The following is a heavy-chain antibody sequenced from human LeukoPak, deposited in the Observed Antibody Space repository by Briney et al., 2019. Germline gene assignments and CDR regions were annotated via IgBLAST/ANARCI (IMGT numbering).Heavy chain of an antibody. J-gene: IGHJ4*02. D-gene: IGHD2-15*01. CDR1: GGSISSSY. V-gene: IGHV4-4*09. Sequence: SETLSLTCTVSGGSISSSYWSWIRQPPGKGLEWIGYIYTSGSTNYNPSLKSRVTISVDTSKNQFSLNLSSVTAADTAVYYCARRRSGGRDFDFWGWGTLVTVSS. CDR3: ARRRSGGRDFDF. CDR2: IYTSGST.